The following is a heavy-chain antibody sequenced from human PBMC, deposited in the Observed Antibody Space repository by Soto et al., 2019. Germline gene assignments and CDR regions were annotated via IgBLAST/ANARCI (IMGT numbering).Heavy chain of an antibody. CDR1: GSSFSSYG. Sequence: QVQLVESGGGVVQPGRSLRLSCAASGSSFSSYGIQWVRQVPSKGLGWVAVISYDGTYKHYADSVKGRFTFSRDNSKNTVYLQMNSLRAEDTAVYYCAKDRGYYSSRWPFYWGQGTLVTVSS. CDR3: AKDRGYYSSRWPFY. CDR2: ISYDGTYK. J-gene: IGHJ4*02. D-gene: IGHD6-13*01. V-gene: IGHV3-30*18.